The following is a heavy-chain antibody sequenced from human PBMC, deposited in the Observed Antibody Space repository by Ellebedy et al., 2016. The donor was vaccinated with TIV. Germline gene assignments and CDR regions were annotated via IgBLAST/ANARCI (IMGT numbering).Heavy chain of an antibody. J-gene: IGHJ4*02. CDR1: GFTFSDLS. CDR2: INADGSST. Sequence: GESLKISCAASGFTFSDLSMNWVRQAPGKGLVWVSRINADGSSTSYADSVKGRFTISRDNAKNTLYLQMNSLRAEDTAVYYCARDLGGSGGWGQGTLVTVSS. CDR3: ARDLGGSGG. V-gene: IGHV3-74*01. D-gene: IGHD3-10*01.